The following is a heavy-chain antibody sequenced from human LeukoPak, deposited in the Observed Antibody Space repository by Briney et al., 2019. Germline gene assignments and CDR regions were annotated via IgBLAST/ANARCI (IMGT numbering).Heavy chain of an antibody. CDR1: GFSFSSYG. CDR2: IRFDGTNK. J-gene: IGHJ4*02. Sequence: GGSLRLSCAASGFSFSSYGMHWVRQAPGKGLEWVAFIRFDGTNKYYADSVKGRFTISKDNSKNTLYLQMNSLRTEDTAVYYCARAPYSGSYYNYWGQGTLVTVSS. CDR3: ARAPYSGSYYNY. D-gene: IGHD1-26*01. V-gene: IGHV3-30*02.